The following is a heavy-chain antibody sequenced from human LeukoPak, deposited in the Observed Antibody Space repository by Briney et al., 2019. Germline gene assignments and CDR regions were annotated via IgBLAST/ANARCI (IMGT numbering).Heavy chain of an antibody. CDR2: ISYDGSNK. CDR3: AKDSPTLAVAGPVDY. J-gene: IGHJ4*02. CDR1: GFTFSSYG. V-gene: IGHV3-30*18. D-gene: IGHD6-19*01. Sequence: GGSLRLSCAASGFTFSSYGMHWVRQAPGKGLEWVAVISYDGSNKYYADSVKGRFTISRDNSKNTLYLQMNSLRAEDTAVYYCAKDSPTLAVAGPVDYWGQGTLVTVSS.